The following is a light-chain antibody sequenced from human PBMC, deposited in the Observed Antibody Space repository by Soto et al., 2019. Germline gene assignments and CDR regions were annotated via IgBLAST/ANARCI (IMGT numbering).Light chain of an antibody. CDR3: QQYSSSPIT. V-gene: IGKV3-20*01. J-gene: IGKJ5*01. Sequence: EIVLTQSPGTLSLSPGERATISCRAIQSVSSRYLAWYQQKPGQAPRLLIYGASSRATGIPDRFSGSGSGTDFTLTISKLEPEDFAVYYCQQYSSSPITFGQGTRLEIK. CDR2: GAS. CDR1: QSVSSRY.